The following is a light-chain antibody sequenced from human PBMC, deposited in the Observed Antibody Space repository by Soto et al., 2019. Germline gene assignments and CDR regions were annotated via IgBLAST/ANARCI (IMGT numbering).Light chain of an antibody. CDR2: GAS. J-gene: IGKJ4*01. CDR3: HQYYSSPTT. Sequence: EIVLTQSPGTLSVSPGERATVSCRASQTVSSGFLAWYQQKVGQAPRLLIYGASTRATGIPGRFSGSGSGTDFTLTIDRLEPEDFAVYYCHQYYSSPTTFGGGTKVDIK. CDR1: QTVSSGF. V-gene: IGKV3-20*01.